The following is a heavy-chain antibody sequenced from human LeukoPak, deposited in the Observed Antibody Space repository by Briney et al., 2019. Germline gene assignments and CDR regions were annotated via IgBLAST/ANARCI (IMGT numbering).Heavy chain of an antibody. J-gene: IGHJ6*03. CDR1: GGSISSSSYY. D-gene: IGHD6-6*01. Sequence: SETLSLTCTVSGGSISSSSYYWGWIRQPPGKGLEWIGSIYYSGSTYYNPSLKSRVTISVDTSKNQFSLKLTSVTAADTAVYYCARDRHSSSSYYYYYYMDVWGKGTTVTVSS. CDR2: IYYSGST. V-gene: IGHV4-39*07. CDR3: ARDRHSSSSYYYYYYMDV.